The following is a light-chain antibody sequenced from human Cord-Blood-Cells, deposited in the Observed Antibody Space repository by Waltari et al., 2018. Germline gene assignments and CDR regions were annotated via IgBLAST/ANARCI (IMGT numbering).Light chain of an antibody. Sequence: DTVMTQYPLSLPVPPGEPAAIPSRYSQSLLHSNGYNYLDLYLQKPGQSPQLLIYLGSNRASGVPDRFSGSGSGTDFTLKISRVEAEDVGVYYCMQALQTPYSFGQGTKLEIK. CDR3: MQALQTPYS. CDR2: LGS. V-gene: IGKV2-28*01. J-gene: IGKJ2*03. CDR1: QSLLHSNGYNY.